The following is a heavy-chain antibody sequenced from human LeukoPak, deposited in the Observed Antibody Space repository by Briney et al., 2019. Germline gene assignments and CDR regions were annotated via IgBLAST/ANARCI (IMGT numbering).Heavy chain of an antibody. J-gene: IGHJ4*02. CDR1: GFSVNDNY. CDR3: ARTNPVYGDYDY. D-gene: IGHD4-17*01. V-gene: IGHV3-53*01. CDR2: MFPDGRT. Sequence: GGSLRLSCAVSGFSVNDNYMSWVRQAPGKGLQWVSVMFPDGRTYYADSVKGRFTISRDLARDTLLLQMHSLRAGDTAVHYCARTNPVYGDYDYWGQGTLVTVSS.